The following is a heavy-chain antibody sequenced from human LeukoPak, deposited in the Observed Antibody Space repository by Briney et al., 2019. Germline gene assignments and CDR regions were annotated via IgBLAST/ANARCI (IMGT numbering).Heavy chain of an antibody. CDR1: GFTVSSNY. CDR2: IYSGGST. Sequence: GGSLRLSCAASGFTVSSNYVSWVRQAPGKGLEWVSVIYSGGSTGYADSVKGRFTISRDNSKNTLYLQMNSLRAEDTAVYYCARFRVDDAFDIWGQGTMVTVSS. CDR3: ARFRVDDAFDI. V-gene: IGHV3-66*01. J-gene: IGHJ3*02.